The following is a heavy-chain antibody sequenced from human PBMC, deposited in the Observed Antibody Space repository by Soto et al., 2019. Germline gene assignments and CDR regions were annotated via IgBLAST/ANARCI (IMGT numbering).Heavy chain of an antibody. Sequence: PGGSLRLSCAASGFTFSSYSMNWVRQAPGKGLEWVSYISSSSSTIYYADSVKGRFTISRDNAKNSLYLQMNSLRAEDTAVYYCARAAVWGLFDYWGQGTLVTVSS. CDR2: ISSSSSTI. CDR3: ARAAVWGLFDY. D-gene: IGHD7-27*01. V-gene: IGHV3-48*01. CDR1: GFTFSSYS. J-gene: IGHJ4*02.